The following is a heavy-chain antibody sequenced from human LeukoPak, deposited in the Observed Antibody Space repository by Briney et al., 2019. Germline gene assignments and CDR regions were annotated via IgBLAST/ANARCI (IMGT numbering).Heavy chain of an antibody. V-gene: IGHV1-18*01. Sequence: ASVKVSCKASGYTFTSYGISWVRQAPGQGLEWMGWISAYNGNTNYAQKLQGRVTMTTDTSTSTAYMELRSLRSDDTAVYYCARAVFGSSGWTLRFYYYYYMDVWGKGTTVTVSS. D-gene: IGHD6-19*01. CDR2: ISAYNGNT. J-gene: IGHJ6*03. CDR1: GYTFTSYG. CDR3: ARAVFGSSGWTLRFYYYYYMDV.